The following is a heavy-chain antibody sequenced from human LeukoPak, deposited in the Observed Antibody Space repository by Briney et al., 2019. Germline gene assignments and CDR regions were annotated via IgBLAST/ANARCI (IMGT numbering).Heavy chain of an antibody. D-gene: IGHD3-22*01. CDR3: ARDAYYDSSGYYFSPLGY. CDR2: IYSGGST. Sequence: GGSLRLSCAASGFTVSSNYMSWVRQAPGKGLEWVSVIYSGGSTYYADSVKGRFTISRDNSKNTLYLQMNSLRAEDTAVYYCARDAYYDSSGYYFSPLGYWGQGTLVTVSS. J-gene: IGHJ4*02. V-gene: IGHV3-53*01. CDR1: GFTVSSNY.